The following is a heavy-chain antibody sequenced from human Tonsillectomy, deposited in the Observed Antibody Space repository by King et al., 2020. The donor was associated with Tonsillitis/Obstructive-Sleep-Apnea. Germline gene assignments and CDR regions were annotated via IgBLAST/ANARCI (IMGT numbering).Heavy chain of an antibody. Sequence: VQLVESGAEVKKPGASVKVSCKASGYTFTSYYMHWVRQAPGQGLEWMGIINPSGGSTSYAQKFQGRVTMTRDTSTSTVYMELSSLRSEDTAVYYCARGRTPTIFGVVIISDAFDIWGQGTMVTVSS. J-gene: IGHJ3*02. V-gene: IGHV1-46*01. CDR2: INPSGGST. CDR3: ARGRTPTIFGVVIISDAFDI. D-gene: IGHD3-3*01. CDR1: GYTFTSYY.